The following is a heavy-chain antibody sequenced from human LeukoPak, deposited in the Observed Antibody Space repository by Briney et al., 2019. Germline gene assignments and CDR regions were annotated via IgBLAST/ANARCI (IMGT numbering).Heavy chain of an antibody. Sequence: ASVKVSCKASGYTFTSYAMNWVRQAAGQGLEWMGWINTNTGNPTYAQGFTGRFVFSLDTSVSTAYLQISSLKAEDTAVYYCASAYSSSWSSYYYGMDVWGQGTTVTVSS. CDR3: ASAYSSSWSSYYYGMDV. V-gene: IGHV7-4-1*02. CDR2: INTNTGNP. D-gene: IGHD6-13*01. J-gene: IGHJ6*02. CDR1: GYTFTSYA.